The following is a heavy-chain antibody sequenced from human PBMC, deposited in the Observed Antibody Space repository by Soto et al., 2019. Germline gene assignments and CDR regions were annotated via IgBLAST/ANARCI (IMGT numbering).Heavy chain of an antibody. V-gene: IGHV1-18*01. CDR1: GYTFTSYA. CDR3: ARDQADFWSGYYTGVGYYGMDV. Sequence: ASVKVSCKASGYTFTSYAMHWVRQAPGQRLEWIGWISAYNGNTNYAEKLQGRVTVTTDTSTSTAYVELRSLRSDDTAVYYCARDQADFWSGYYTGVGYYGMDVGGQGTTVTVSS. CDR2: ISAYNGNT. J-gene: IGHJ6*02. D-gene: IGHD3-3*01.